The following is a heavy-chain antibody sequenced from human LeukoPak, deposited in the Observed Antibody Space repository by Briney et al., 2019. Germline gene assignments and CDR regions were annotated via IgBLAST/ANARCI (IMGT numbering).Heavy chain of an antibody. J-gene: IGHJ6*02. CDR2: IYYSGST. D-gene: IGHD6-6*01. CDR3: ARDRRLAARPGYYYGMDV. V-gene: IGHV4-59*01. Sequence: SETLSLTCTVSGGSISSYYWSWIRQPPGKGLEWIGYIYYSGSTNQNPSLKSRVTISVDTSKNQFSLKLTSVTAADTAVYYCARDRRLAARPGYYYGMDVWGQGTTVTVSS. CDR1: GGSISSYY.